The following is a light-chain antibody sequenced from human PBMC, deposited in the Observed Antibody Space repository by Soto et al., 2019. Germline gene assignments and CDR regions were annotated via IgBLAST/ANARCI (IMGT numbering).Light chain of an antibody. CDR1: SSDVGGYNY. V-gene: IGLV2-14*01. J-gene: IGLJ2*01. CDR3: SSYTSSSTRV. Sequence: QSALTQPASVSGSPGQSITISCTGTSSDVGGYNYVSWYQQHPGKAPKLMIYDVSNRPSGVPNRFSGSKSGNTASLTISGLQAEDEADYYCSSYTSSSTRVVGGGTKLTVL. CDR2: DVS.